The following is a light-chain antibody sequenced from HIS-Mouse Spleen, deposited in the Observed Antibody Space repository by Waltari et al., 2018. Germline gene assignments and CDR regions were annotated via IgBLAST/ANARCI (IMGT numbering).Light chain of an antibody. CDR3: QQYNNWPPSFT. J-gene: IGKJ3*01. Sequence: EIVMTQSPATLSVSTGERDTLSCRARQSVSSNLAWYQQKPGQAPRLLIYGASIRATGIPARFSGSGSGTEFTLTISILQSEDFAVYYCQQYNNWPPSFTFGPGTKVDIK. CDR2: GAS. CDR1: QSVSSN. V-gene: IGKV3D-15*03.